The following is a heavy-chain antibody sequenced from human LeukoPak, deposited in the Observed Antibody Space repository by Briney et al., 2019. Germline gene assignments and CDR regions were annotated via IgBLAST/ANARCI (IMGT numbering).Heavy chain of an antibody. CDR2: IYHVYYDT. CDR1: GYSFTSYW. J-gene: IGHJ4*02. CDR3: TRHPSFGSESYYPRCSDY. V-gene: IGHV5-51*01. Sequence: AESIKISCKASGYSFTSYWIGWVRQMPGKGLEWMEIIYHVYYDTRYSSYFQGKVTISADKSISTAYLQWSSLNASDTAMYYCTRHPSFGSESYYPRCSDYWGQGTLVTVSS. D-gene: IGHD3-10*01.